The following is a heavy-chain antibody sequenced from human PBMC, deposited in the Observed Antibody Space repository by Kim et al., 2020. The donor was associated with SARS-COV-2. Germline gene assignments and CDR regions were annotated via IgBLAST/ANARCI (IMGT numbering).Heavy chain of an antibody. CDR3: SNSPNNRYCPTTNW. J-gene: IGHJ5*01. D-gene: IGHD2-8*01. Sequence: GGSLRLYCAASGFTFSTYTMSWGRQAPGKWLECVSSISASDHSLYYADCVKGRSTVSRDNSRNMLYLKMNGLRAEDTAGYYCSNSPNNRYCPTTNW. CDR1: GFTFSTYT. V-gene: IGHV3-23*01. CDR2: ISASDHSL.